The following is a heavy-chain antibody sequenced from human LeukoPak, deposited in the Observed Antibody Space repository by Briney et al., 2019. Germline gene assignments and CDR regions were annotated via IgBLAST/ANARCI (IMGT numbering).Heavy chain of an antibody. D-gene: IGHD3-22*01. Sequence: ASVKVSCKASGYTFTGYYIHSVRQAPGQGLEWMGYINPNTDYTNYAQNFQDRVTMTRDTSISTAFMELSSLRSDDTAVYYCAREEANTRIHFDYWGQGTLVTVSS. CDR2: INPNTDYT. CDR1: GYTFTGYY. J-gene: IGHJ4*02. CDR3: AREEANTRIHFDY. V-gene: IGHV1-2*02.